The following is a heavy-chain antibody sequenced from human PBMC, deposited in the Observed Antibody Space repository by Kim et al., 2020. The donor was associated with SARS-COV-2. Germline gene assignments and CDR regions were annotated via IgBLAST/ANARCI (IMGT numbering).Heavy chain of an antibody. CDR3: HTAWYGDQ. V-gene: IGHV3-23*01. J-gene: IGHJ4*02. Sequence: GGSLRLSCEASGFTLRNSHMSWVRQAPGKGLQWVSGISGADGSTYYADSVRGRFTISRDNSKNTLYLQLNSLRVEDTAVYYCHTAWYGDQWGQETLVTVSS. D-gene: IGHD6-13*01. CDR1: GFTLRNSH. CDR2: ISGADGST.